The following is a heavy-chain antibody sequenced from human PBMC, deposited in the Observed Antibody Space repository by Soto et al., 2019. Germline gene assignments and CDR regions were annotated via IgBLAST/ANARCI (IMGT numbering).Heavy chain of an antibody. CDR2: ISYDGSTE. CDR1: GFTFSNFG. V-gene: IGHV3-30*18. D-gene: IGHD3-9*01. CDR3: AKGASQNFDFLGID. J-gene: IGHJ4*02. Sequence: QVQLVESGGGVVQPGRSLRLSCAASGFTFSNFGIHWVRQAPGKGPEWLAAISYDGSTEVYVDSVKGRFTISRDNPKNTLYLQMNSLRLEDTAVYYCAKGASQNFDFLGIDWGPGTLVTVSS.